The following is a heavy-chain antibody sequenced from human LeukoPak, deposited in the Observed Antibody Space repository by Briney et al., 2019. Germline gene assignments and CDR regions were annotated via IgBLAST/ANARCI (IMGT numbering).Heavy chain of an antibody. Sequence: SETLSLTCAVSGGSISSSNWWSWVRQPPGKGLEWIGEIYHSGSTNYNPSLKSRVTISVDKSKNQFSLKLSSVTAADTAVYYCARLVVVPAARENSNWFDPWGQGTLVTVSS. J-gene: IGHJ5*02. D-gene: IGHD2-2*01. CDR2: IYHSGST. CDR1: GGSISSSNW. CDR3: ARLVVVPAARENSNWFDP. V-gene: IGHV4-4*02.